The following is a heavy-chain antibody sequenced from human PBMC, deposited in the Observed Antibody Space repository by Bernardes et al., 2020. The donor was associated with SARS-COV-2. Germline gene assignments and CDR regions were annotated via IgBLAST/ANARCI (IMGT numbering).Heavy chain of an antibody. V-gene: IGHV4-4*02. D-gene: IGHD3-10*01. Sequence: SETLSLTCAVSGDSISSIHWWTCVLQSPGKGLEWIGEIDQSGSTSYNPSLRTRVAFSLDKAKSHFSLELTSVTAADTAMYFCAKRERGAFDIWGQGTMVTVSS. J-gene: IGHJ3*02. CDR2: IDQSGST. CDR3: AKRERGAFDI. CDR1: GDSISSIHW.